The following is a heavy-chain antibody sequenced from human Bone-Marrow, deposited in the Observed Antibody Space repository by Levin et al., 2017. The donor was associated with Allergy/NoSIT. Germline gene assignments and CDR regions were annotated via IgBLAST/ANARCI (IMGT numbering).Heavy chain of an antibody. CDR1: GYTFTGYY. Sequence: ASVKVSCKASGYTFTGYYMHWVRQAPGQGLEWMGWINPNSGGTNYAQKFQGRVTMTRDTSISTAYMELSRLRSDDTAVYYCASLSGYCSGGSCSAFDYWGQGTLVTVSS. D-gene: IGHD2-15*01. J-gene: IGHJ4*02. CDR2: INPNSGGT. CDR3: ASLSGYCSGGSCSAFDY. V-gene: IGHV1-2*02.